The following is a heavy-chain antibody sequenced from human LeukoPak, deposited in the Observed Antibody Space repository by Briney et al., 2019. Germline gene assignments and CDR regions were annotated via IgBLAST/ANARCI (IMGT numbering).Heavy chain of an antibody. J-gene: IGHJ6*02. Sequence: GGSLRLSCAASGFIFSSYSINWVRQAPGKGLEWVACISTTSTYINYVDSVKGRFTISRDNAKNSLYLQMNSLRAEDTAVYYCARDTPTGTTEYYYYGMDVWGQGTTVTVSS. D-gene: IGHD1-7*01. V-gene: IGHV3-21*01. CDR2: ISTTSTYI. CDR3: ARDTPTGTTEYYYYGMDV. CDR1: GFIFSSYS.